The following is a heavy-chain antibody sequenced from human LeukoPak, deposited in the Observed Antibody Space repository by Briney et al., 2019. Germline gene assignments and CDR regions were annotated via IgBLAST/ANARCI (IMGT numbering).Heavy chain of an antibody. CDR2: ISGSGDNT. D-gene: IGHD6-19*01. CDR1: GFSFSSYA. V-gene: IGHV3-23*01. J-gene: IGHJ4*02. CDR3: AKRSGYTTGWFFDF. Sequence: GGSLRLSCAASGFSFSSYAMSWVRQAPGKGLEGVSSISGSGDNTYYAESVKGRFTISRDNSKNTLFLQMNSLRAEGTAVFYCAKRSGYTTGWFFDFWGQGTLVTVSS.